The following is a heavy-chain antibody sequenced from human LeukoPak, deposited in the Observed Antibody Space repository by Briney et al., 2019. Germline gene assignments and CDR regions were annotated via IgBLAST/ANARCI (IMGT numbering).Heavy chain of an antibody. J-gene: IGHJ4*02. CDR3: AKDLSIVGATYVGGFDY. CDR2: ISYDGSNK. Sequence: GGSLRLSCAASGFTFSNYWMHWVRQAPGKGLEWVAVISYDGSNKYYADSVKGRFTISRDNSKNTLYLQMNSLRAEDTAVYYCAKDLSIVGATYVGGFDYWGQGTLVTVSS. CDR1: GFTFSNYW. V-gene: IGHV3-30*18. D-gene: IGHD1-26*01.